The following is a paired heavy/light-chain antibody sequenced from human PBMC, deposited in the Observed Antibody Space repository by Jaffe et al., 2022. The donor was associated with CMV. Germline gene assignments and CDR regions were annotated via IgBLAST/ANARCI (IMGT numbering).Heavy chain of an antibody. CDR1: SGSITSANW. CDR2: IFHGGDT. Sequence: QVQLQESGPGLVKPSGTLSLTCAVSSGSITSANWWSWVRQPPGKGLEWIGEIFHGGDTHYSPSLESRVTMSVDKSKNQFSLKLTSVTAADTAVYFCAGHMPVSGTRGFDIWGQGAQVTVSS. CDR3: AGHMPVSGTRGFDI. D-gene: IGHD6-13*01. J-gene: IGHJ4*02. V-gene: IGHV4-4*02.
Light chain of an antibody. CDR3: QQYGTSPRYT. CDR2: NAA. CDR1: QTVSSNF. J-gene: IGKJ2*01. V-gene: IGKV3-20*01. Sequence: ESVLTQSPGTLSLSPGERATLSCRASQTVSSNFLAWYQHKPGQAPRLLIYNAAKRATGIPARFSGSGSGTDFTLTISSLEPEDFAVYYCQQYGTSPRYTFGQGTKLEIK.